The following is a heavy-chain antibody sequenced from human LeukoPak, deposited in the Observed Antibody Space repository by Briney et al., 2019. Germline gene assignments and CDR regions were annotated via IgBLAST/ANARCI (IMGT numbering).Heavy chain of an antibody. V-gene: IGHV3-53*01. CDR2: LYSAGAT. J-gene: IGHJ4*02. CDR3: ASGGLGARKYYSDPFHY. CDR1: GFIVSNNY. D-gene: IGHD3-16*01. Sequence: PGGSLRLSCAASGFIVSNNYMSWVRQAQGKGLEWVSILYSAGATYYADSVRGRFTIARDISRNTVFLQMNSLRAEDTAVYYCASGGLGARKYYSDPFHYWGQGTLVTVSS.